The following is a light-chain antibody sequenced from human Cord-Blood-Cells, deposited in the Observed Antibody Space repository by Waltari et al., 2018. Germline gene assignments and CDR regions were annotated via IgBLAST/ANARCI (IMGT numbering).Light chain of an antibody. CDR2: EGS. CDR3: CSYAGSSTVV. Sequence: QSALTQPASVSGSPGQSITISCTGTSSDVGSYNLVSWYHQHPGKAPKLMIYEGSKRPSGLSNRFSGSKSGNTASLTISGLQAEDEADYYCCSYAGSSTVVFGGGTKLTVL. V-gene: IGLV2-23*01. CDR1: SSDVGSYNL. J-gene: IGLJ2*01.